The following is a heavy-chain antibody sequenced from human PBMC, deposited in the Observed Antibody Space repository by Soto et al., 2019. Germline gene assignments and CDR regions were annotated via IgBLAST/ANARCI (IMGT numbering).Heavy chain of an antibody. Sequence: SVKVSCKASGGTFSSYAISWLRQAPGQGLEWMGGIIPIFGTANYAQKFQGRVTITADESTSTAYMELSSLRSEDTAVYYCARGWEMATINHYYYGMDVWGQGTTVTVSS. CDR2: IIPIFGTA. V-gene: IGHV1-69*13. J-gene: IGHJ6*02. D-gene: IGHD5-12*01. CDR1: GGTFSSYA. CDR3: ARGWEMATINHYYYGMDV.